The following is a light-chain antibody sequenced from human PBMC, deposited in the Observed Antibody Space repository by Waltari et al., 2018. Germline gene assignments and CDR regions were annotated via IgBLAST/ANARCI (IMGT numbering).Light chain of an antibody. V-gene: IGLV3-1*01. J-gene: IGLJ2*01. CDR3: QALDSSRNAVI. Sequence: SYELTQPPSVSVSPGQTATITCSGANLEDKYVCWYQQRPGQAPLLVIFQDFKRPSGIPERFSGSNSGQTATLTISGTQAIDEADYYCQALDSSRNAVIFGGGTKLTVL. CDR1: NLEDKY. CDR2: QDF.